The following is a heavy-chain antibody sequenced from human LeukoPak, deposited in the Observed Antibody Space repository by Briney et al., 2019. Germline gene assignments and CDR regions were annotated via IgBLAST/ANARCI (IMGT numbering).Heavy chain of an antibody. CDR1: GGTFSSYA. Sequence: SVKVSCKASGGTFSSYAISWVRQAPGQGLEWMGGIIPIFGTANYAQKFQGRVTITTDESTSTAYMELSSLRSEDTAIYYCASRLYCSNTRCRNFPFAYWGQGTLVTVSS. J-gene: IGHJ4*02. CDR2: IIPIFGTA. D-gene: IGHD2-2*01. V-gene: IGHV1-69*05. CDR3: ASRLYCSNTRCRNFPFAY.